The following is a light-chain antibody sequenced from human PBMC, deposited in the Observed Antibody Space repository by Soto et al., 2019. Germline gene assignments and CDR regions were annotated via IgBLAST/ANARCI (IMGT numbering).Light chain of an antibody. Sequence: EIVLTQSPGTLSLSPGERATLSCRASQSVSSNYLAWYQQKPGQAPRLLIYGASRRATGIPDRFSGSGSGTDFTLTISRLEPEDFAVYYCQQYGSSPRTFGQGTKLAIK. CDR1: QSVSSNY. CDR2: GAS. V-gene: IGKV3-20*01. CDR3: QQYGSSPRT. J-gene: IGKJ2*01.